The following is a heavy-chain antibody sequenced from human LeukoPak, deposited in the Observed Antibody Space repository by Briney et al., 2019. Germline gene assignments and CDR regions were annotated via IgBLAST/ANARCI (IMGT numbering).Heavy chain of an antibody. J-gene: IGHJ4*02. V-gene: IGHV3-21*01. D-gene: IGHD1-14*01. CDR3: AKDSVGISPPL. Sequence: GGSLRLSCAASGFTFSSYSMNWVRQAPGKGLEWVSSISSSSSYIYYADSVKGRFTISRDNSKNTLYLQMNSLRAEDTAVYYCAKDSVGISPPLWGQGTLVTVSS. CDR1: GFTFSSYS. CDR2: ISSSSSYI.